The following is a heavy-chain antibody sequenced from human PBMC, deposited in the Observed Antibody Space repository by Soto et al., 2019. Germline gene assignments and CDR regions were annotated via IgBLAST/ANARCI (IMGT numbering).Heavy chain of an antibody. CDR1: GGTFSSYA. CDR3: ASHPLDDSSGYYYVQFDY. J-gene: IGHJ4*02. V-gene: IGHV1-69*01. D-gene: IGHD3-22*01. Sequence: QVQLVQSGAEVKKPGSSVKVSCKASGGTFSSYAISWVRQAPGQGLEWMGGIIPIFGTANYAQKFQGRVTMTADESTSTAYMELSSLRSEDTAVYYCASHPLDDSSGYYYVQFDYWGQGTLVTVSS. CDR2: IIPIFGTA.